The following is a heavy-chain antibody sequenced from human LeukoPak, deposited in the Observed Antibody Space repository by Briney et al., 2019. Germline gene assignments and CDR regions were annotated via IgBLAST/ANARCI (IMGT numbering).Heavy chain of an antibody. CDR2: IYYSRST. CDR1: GGSISSFY. Sequence: SETLSLTCTVSGGSISSFYWSWIRHPPREGLERIGYIYYSRSTTYNPSLKSRVTISSAATTNQFSLILSSVTAAPTTASYCTRPHLGVTYWGEGTLVTVSS. J-gene: IGHJ4*02. D-gene: IGHD2-8*01. V-gene: IGHV4-59*01. CDR3: TRPHLGVTY.